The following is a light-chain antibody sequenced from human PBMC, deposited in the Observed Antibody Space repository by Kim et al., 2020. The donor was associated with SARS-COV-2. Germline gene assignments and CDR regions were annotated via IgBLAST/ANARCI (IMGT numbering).Light chain of an antibody. CDR2: EDN. CDR1: SGSIASNY. V-gene: IGLV6-57*02. J-gene: IGLJ3*02. Sequence: NFMLTQPHSVSESPGKTVTISCTGSSGSIASNYVQWYQQRAGSAPTTVIYEDNQRPSGVPDRFSGSIDSSSNSASLSISGLKTEDEADYYCQSYDSSNQGVFGGGTQLTVL. CDR3: QSYDSSNQGV.